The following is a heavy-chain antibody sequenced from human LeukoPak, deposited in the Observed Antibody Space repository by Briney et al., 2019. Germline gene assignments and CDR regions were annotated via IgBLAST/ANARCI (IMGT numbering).Heavy chain of an antibody. J-gene: IGHJ6*02. CDR1: GGSIISSSYY. CDR3: ARYTAMARYGMDV. D-gene: IGHD5-18*01. V-gene: IGHV4-39*07. CDR2: IFHSGST. Sequence: SETLSLTCTVSGGSIISSSYYWGWIRQPPGKGLEWVASIFHSGSTYYNPSLKSRVTISVDTSKNQFSLKLSSVTAADTAVYYCARYTAMARYGMDVWGQGTTVTVSS.